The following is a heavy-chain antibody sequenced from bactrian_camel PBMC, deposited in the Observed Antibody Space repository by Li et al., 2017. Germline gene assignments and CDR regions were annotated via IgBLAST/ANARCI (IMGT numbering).Heavy chain of an antibody. D-gene: IGHD3*01. CDR3: AADPSFDCANGACYLTPPIACDY. CDR1: GPSSIC. Sequence: VQLVESGGGSVQTGGSLRLSCVVSGPSSICMGWFRQIPGNKREGVAAINSSGGRTYYRDSVKGRFTISKDNAKNTLYLQMNSLKPEDTAMYYCAADPSFDCANGACYLTPPIACDYWGQGTQVTVS. J-gene: IGHJ4*01. CDR2: INSSGGRT. V-gene: IGHV3S54*01.